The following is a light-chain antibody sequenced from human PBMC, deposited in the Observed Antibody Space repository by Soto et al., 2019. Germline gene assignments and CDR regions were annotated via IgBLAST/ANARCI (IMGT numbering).Light chain of an antibody. CDR3: SSYTSSSTRV. CDR1: SSDVGGYNY. Sequence: QSALTQPASVSGSPGQWITISCTGTSSDVGGYNYVSWYQQYPGKAPKLMIYDVTNRPSGVSNRFSGSKSGNTASLTISGLQAGDEADYYCSSYTSSSTRVFGGGTQLTVL. CDR2: DVT. J-gene: IGLJ3*02. V-gene: IGLV2-14*01.